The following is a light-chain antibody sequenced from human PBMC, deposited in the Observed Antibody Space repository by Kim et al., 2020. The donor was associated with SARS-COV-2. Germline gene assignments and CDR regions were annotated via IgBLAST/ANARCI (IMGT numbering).Light chain of an antibody. Sequence: WSPGERATLSCRASQSVVSRFLAWFQQKPGQPPRLLIHDASSRATGIPDRFSGSGSGTDFTLTISRLETEDFAVYYCQQYGSSPYTFGQGTKLEIK. CDR1: QSVVSRF. V-gene: IGKV3-20*01. CDR2: DAS. CDR3: QQYGSSPYT. J-gene: IGKJ2*01.